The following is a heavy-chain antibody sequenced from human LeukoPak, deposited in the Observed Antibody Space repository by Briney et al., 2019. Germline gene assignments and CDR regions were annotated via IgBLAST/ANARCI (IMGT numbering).Heavy chain of an antibody. CDR2: IYSSGST. V-gene: IGHV3-53*01. CDR1: GFTVSSNY. J-gene: IGHJ6*02. Sequence: PGGSLRLSCAASGFTVSSNYMSWVRQAPGKGLQWVSIIYSSGSTYYADSVKGRLTISRDNSKNTLYLQMNSLRAEDTAVYYCARDLGASYYYSMDVWGQGATVTVSS. D-gene: IGHD4-17*01. CDR3: ARDLGASYYYSMDV.